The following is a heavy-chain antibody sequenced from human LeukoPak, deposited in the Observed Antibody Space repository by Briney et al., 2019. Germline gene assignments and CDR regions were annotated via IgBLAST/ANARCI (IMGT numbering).Heavy chain of an antibody. CDR1: GYTFPNYY. Sequence: GASVKVSCKASGYTFPNYYMHWVRQAPGQGLEWMGIINPRGGTTVYAQKFQGRVAMTRDTSTSTVYMELSSLRSEDTAVYYCTRKDRSTYTNNRNLEGFDIWGQGTMVTVSS. CDR3: TRKDRSTYTNNRNLEGFDI. V-gene: IGHV1-46*03. J-gene: IGHJ3*02. CDR2: INPRGGTT. D-gene: IGHD1-14*01.